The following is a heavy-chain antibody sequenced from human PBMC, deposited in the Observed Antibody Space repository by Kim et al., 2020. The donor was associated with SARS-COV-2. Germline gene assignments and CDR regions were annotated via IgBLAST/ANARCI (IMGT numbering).Heavy chain of an antibody. CDR3: ARQSGYGGHLGY. J-gene: IGHJ4*02. V-gene: IGHV4-59*08. Sequence: YTPCLQSRVTISVDTSKNQFFLKLNSVTAADTAVYYCARQSGYGGHLGYWGQGTLVTVSS. D-gene: IGHD6-25*01.